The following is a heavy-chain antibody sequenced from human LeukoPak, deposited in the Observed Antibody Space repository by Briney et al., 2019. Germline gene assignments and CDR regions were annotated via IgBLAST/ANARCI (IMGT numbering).Heavy chain of an antibody. CDR2: ISYDGSNK. CDR1: GFTFSSYG. D-gene: IGHD6-19*01. CDR3: AKDVEYSSGWYEGGSFDY. J-gene: IGHJ4*02. V-gene: IGHV3-30*18. Sequence: GSLRLSCAASGFTFSSYGMHWVRQAPGKGLEWVAVISYDGSNKYYADSVKGRFTISRDNSKNTLYLQMNSLRAEDAAVYYCAKDVEYSSGWYEGGSFDYWGQGILVTVSS.